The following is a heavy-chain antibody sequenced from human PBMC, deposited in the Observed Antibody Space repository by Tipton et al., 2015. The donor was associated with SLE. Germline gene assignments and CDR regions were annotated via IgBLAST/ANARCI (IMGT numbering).Heavy chain of an antibody. D-gene: IGHD4-11*01. CDR2: IYYSGST. V-gene: IGHV4-59*08. CDR1: GGSFSGYY. Sequence: TLSLTCAVYGGSFSGYYWSWIRQPPGKGLEWIGYIYYSGSTNYNPSLKSRVTISVDTSKNQFSLKLSSVSAADTAVYYCARLYYSRGYWGQGTLVTVSS. CDR3: ARLYYSRGY. J-gene: IGHJ4*02.